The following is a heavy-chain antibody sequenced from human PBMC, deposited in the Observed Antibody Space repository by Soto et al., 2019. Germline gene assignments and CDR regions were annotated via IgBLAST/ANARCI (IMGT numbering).Heavy chain of an antibody. CDR1: GFTFSSYA. D-gene: IGHD2-2*01. CDR3: PLIPPTSCWYLAAFPL. CDR2: ISGSGGSK. V-gene: IGHV3-23*01. Sequence: EVPLLESGGGLVQPGGSLRLSCAASGFTFSSYAMSWVRQAPGKGLEWVSAISGSGGSKYYADSVKGRFTISRDTSKTTRSLQLHSLRAQDTAVYSSPLIPPTSCWYLAAFPLWGQRTMVTVSS. J-gene: IGHJ3*01.